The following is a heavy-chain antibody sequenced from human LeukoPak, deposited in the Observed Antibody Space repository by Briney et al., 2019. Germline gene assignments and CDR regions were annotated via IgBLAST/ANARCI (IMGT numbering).Heavy chain of an antibody. CDR3: ARVHTSYGEYYFDY. Sequence: SETLSLTCAVYGGSFSGYYWSWIRQPPGKGLEWIGEINHSGSTNYNPSLKSRVTISVDTSKNQFSLKLSSVTAADTAVYYCARVHTSYGEYYFDYWGQGTLVTVSS. CDR2: INHSGST. D-gene: IGHD5-18*01. CDR1: GGSFSGYY. V-gene: IGHV4-34*01. J-gene: IGHJ4*02.